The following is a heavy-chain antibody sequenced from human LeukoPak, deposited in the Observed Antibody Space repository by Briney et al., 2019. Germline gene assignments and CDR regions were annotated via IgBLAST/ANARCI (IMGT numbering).Heavy chain of an antibody. Sequence: SETLSLTCTVSGYSISSGYYWGWIRQPPGKGLEWIGSIYHSGSTYYNPSLKSRVTISVDTSKNQFSLKLSPVTAADTAVYYCARGDIVATIYRGYYFDYWGQGTLVTVSS. D-gene: IGHD5-12*01. CDR2: IYHSGST. V-gene: IGHV4-38-2*02. CDR1: GYSISSGYY. J-gene: IGHJ4*02. CDR3: ARGDIVATIYRGYYFDY.